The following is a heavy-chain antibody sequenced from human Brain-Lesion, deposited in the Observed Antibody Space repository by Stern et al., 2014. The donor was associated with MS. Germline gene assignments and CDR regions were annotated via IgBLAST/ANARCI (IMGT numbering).Heavy chain of an antibody. Sequence: VKLVESGAEVKTPGASVKVSCKTSGYIFTGYYIHWVRQAPGQGLEWMARINPNTGGTKCVQKFQGRVTLVRSTSISTAYVELSSLTSDDTAVYYCARDQRGITIFGVVTDYYYLGMDVWGQGTTVTVSS. V-gene: IGHV1-2*06. J-gene: IGHJ6*02. CDR2: INPNTGGT. CDR1: GYIFTGYY. CDR3: ARDQRGITIFGVVTDYYYLGMDV. D-gene: IGHD3-3*01.